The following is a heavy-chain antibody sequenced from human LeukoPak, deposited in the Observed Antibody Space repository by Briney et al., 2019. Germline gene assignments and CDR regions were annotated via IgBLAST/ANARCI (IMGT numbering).Heavy chain of an antibody. CDR1: AYTFTIYY. CDR3: AREGGSGSYSYHFDF. Sequence: GASVTVSCTSSAYTFTIYYMHWVRQAPGQGLEWMGIINTSGGSTNYAQKFQDRVTMTRDTSTSTVSMELSSLRSEDTAVYYCAREGGSGSYSYHFDFWGQGAPLTVSS. CDR2: INTSGGST. V-gene: IGHV1-46*01. J-gene: IGHJ4*02. D-gene: IGHD1-26*01.